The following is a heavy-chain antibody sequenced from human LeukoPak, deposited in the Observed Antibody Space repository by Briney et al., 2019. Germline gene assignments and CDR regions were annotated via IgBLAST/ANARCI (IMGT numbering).Heavy chain of an antibody. Sequence: PSETLSLTCTVSGDSISNYYWSWIRQPAGKGLEWIGRIDISGSTNNNPSLKRRVSMSVDTSKNQFSLNLSSVTAADTAVYYCARDLLADYGDNVLNWSFDLWGRGTLVTVSS. J-gene: IGHJ2*01. CDR1: GDSISNYY. V-gene: IGHV4-4*07. CDR3: ARDLLADYGDNVLNWSFDL. D-gene: IGHD4-17*01. CDR2: IDISGST.